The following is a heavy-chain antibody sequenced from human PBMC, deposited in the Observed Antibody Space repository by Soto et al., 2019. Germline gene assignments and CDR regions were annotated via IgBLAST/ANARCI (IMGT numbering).Heavy chain of an antibody. CDR2: IGPASGDT. Sequence: ASVKVSCKASGYTFTGHYIHWVRQAPGQGPEWMGEIGPASGDTRYAQKFQGRVTMTRDTSITTVYMELNNLSPDDTAVYYCGRARSGQSVVFYWGQGTPVTVSS. CDR3: GRARSGQSVVFY. J-gene: IGHJ4*02. V-gene: IGHV1-2*02. CDR1: GYTFTGHY. D-gene: IGHD1-26*01.